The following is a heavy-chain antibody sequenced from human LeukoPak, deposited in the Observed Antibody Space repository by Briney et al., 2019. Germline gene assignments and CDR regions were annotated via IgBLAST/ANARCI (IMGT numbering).Heavy chain of an antibody. CDR1: GFTFSTYV. D-gene: IGHD3-22*01. CDR3: AKQHRSGSYPYNFDY. V-gene: IGHV3-23*01. Sequence: GGSLRLSCIASGFTFSTYVMAWVRQAPGKGPEWVSAIDDSASFTYYADYVKGRFTISRDNSKNTLYLQMDSLRAEDTALYYCAKQHRSGSYPYNFDYWGQGTLVTVSS. J-gene: IGHJ4*02. CDR2: IDDSASFT.